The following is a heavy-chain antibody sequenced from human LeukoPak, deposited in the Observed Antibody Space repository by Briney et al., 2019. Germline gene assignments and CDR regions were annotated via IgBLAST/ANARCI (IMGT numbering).Heavy chain of an antibody. CDR1: GYSFINFG. CDR3: ARDPGATYYDILTGYYKSHFDY. Sequence: ASVKVSCKASGYSFINFGLSWVRQAPGQGLEWMGWISAYNHNTNYAQKFQGRVTMTIDTSTTTVYMELRSLRSDDTAIYYCARDPGATYYDILTGYYKSHFDYWGQGTLVTVSS. J-gene: IGHJ4*02. D-gene: IGHD3-9*01. CDR2: ISAYNHNT. V-gene: IGHV1-18*01.